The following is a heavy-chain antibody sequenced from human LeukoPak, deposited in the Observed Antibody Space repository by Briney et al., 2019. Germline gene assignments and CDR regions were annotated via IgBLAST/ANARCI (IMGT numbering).Heavy chain of an antibody. V-gene: IGHV1-2*02. CDR1: GYSFADYY. CDR2: INPKSGDT. J-gene: IGHJ4*02. D-gene: IGHD5-18*01. CDR3: ARERGRGPDTALDY. Sequence: ASVKVSCTTSGYSFADYYMHWVRQAPGQGLEWMGWINPKSGDTNYAQNFQGRVTMTRDTSFRTAYMEVSRLRSDDTGVYYCARERGRGPDTALDYWGQGSLVTVSS.